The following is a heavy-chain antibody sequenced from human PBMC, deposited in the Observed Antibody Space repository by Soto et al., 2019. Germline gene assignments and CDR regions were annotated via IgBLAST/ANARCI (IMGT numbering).Heavy chain of an antibody. D-gene: IGHD3-10*01. J-gene: IGHJ4*02. V-gene: IGHV1-18*01. CDR3: ASRRYGSGARNLDY. CDR2: ITAYNGNT. CDR1: GYTFTSYG. Sequence: QVQLVQSGAEVKKPGASVKVSCKASGYTFTSYGITWVRQAPGQGLAWMGWITAYNGNTNYAQNLQGRVTMTTDTPTNTAYMELRSLRSDDTAVYYCASRRYGSGARNLDYWGQGTLVNVSS.